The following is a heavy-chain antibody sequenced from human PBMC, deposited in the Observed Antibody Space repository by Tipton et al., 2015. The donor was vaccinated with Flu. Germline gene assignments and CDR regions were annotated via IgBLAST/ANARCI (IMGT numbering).Heavy chain of an antibody. CDR3: SSYYIRAFDI. V-gene: IGHV4-59*01. D-gene: IGHD3-10*01. CDR1: GASINNYY. J-gene: IGHJ3*02. CDR2: IYYSGNT. Sequence: TLSLTCTVSGASINNYYWGWIRQHPGKGLEWIGYIYYSGNTNYNPSLKSRVTMSLDASKSHFSLKLSSVTAADTAMYYCSSYYIRAFDIWGQGTMVTVSS.